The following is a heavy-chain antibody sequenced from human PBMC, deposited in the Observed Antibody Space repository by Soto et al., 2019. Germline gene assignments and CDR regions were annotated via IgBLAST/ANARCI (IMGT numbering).Heavy chain of an antibody. CDR3: ARGRYSRTCTNLLVRVGLDV. CDR2: IVPLFRTT. J-gene: IGHJ6*02. V-gene: IGHV1-69*06. Sequence: QVQLVQSGAEAKKPGSSVKVSCKTSGGTFSSYAISWVRQAPGQGLEWMGGIVPLFRTTNYAQKFQGRVTSTADTFTYTEYMELSGLRSGDTALYTCARGRYSRTCTNLLVRVGLDVWGQGATVTVSS. CDR1: GGTFSSYA. D-gene: IGHD2-8*01.